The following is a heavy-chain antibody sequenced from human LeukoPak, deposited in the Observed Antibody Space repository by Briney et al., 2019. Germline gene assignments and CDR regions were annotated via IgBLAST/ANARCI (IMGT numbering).Heavy chain of an antibody. Sequence: GGSLRLSCAASGFTFSSYAMSWVRQAPGKGLEWVSAISGSGGSTYYADSVKGRFTISRDNSKNTLYLQMNSLRAEDTAVYYCAKGPDIVVVPAAMLDPWGQGTLVTASS. CDR1: GFTFSSYA. CDR2: ISGSGGST. CDR3: AKGPDIVVVPAAMLDP. J-gene: IGHJ5*02. D-gene: IGHD2-2*01. V-gene: IGHV3-23*01.